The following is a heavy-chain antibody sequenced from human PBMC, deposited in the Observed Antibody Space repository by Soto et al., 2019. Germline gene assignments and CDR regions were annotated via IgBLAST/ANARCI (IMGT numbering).Heavy chain of an antibody. CDR1: GFTFSSYS. CDR2: ISSSSSYI. V-gene: IGHV3-21*01. Sequence: GGSLRLSCAASGFTFSSYSMNWVRQAPGKGLEWVSSISSSSSYIYYADSVKGRFTISRDNAKNSLYLQMNSLRAEDTAVYYCARDPITYYYYYMDVWGKGTTVTVSS. J-gene: IGHJ6*03. CDR3: ARDPITYYYYYMDV.